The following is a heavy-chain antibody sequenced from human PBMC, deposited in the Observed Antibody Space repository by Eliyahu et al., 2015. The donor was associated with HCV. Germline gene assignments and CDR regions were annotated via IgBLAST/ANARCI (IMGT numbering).Heavy chain of an antibody. J-gene: IGHJ4*02. V-gene: IGHV5-51*01. CDR1: GYSFTSYW. D-gene: IGHD3-3*01. Sequence: EVQLVQSGAEVKKPGESLKISCKGSGYSFTSYWIGWVRQMPGKGLEWMGVIHPGDSDTRYSPSFQGQVTISADKSISTAYLQWSSLKASDTAMYYCARITKNFWSRMYYFDYWGQGTLVTVSS. CDR3: ARITKNFWSRMYYFDY. CDR2: IHPGDSDT.